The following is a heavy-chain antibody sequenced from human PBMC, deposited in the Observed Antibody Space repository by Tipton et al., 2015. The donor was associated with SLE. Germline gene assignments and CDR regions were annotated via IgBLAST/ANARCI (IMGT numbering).Heavy chain of an antibody. CDR1: GFTFSTFW. J-gene: IGHJ6*02. Sequence: SLRLSCAASGFTFSTFWMSWVRQAPGKGLEWVANIKEDGSEEYYVDSVKGRFTISRDNAKNSLYLQMNSVRAEDTAVYYCARVGLGRDHYYYYYAMDVWGQGTTVTVSS. V-gene: IGHV3-7*03. CDR3: ARVGLGRDHYYYYYAMDV. D-gene: IGHD7-27*01. CDR2: IKEDGSEE.